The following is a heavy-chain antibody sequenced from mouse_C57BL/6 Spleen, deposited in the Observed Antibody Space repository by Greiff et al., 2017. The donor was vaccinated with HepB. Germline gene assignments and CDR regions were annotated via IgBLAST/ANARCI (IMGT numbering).Heavy chain of an antibody. V-gene: IGHV1-82*01. CDR2: IYPGGGDT. J-gene: IGHJ4*01. Sequence: VQLQQSGPELVKPGASVKISCKASGYAFSSSWMNWVKQRPGQGLEWIGRIYPGGGDTNYNEKFKGKATLTADKSSSTAYMQLSSLTSEDSAVYFCAGWSYAMDYWGQGTSVTVSS. CDR3: AGWSYAMDY. CDR1: GYAFSSSW.